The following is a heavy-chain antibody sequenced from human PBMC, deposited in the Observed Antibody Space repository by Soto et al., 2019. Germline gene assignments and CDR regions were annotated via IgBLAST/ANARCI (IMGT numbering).Heavy chain of an antibody. CDR2: MNPNSGNT. CDR3: ARERSSSKRFDP. CDR1: GYTFTSYD. D-gene: IGHD3-16*02. Sequence: QVPLVQSGAEVKKPGASVKVSCKASGYTFTSYDINWVRQATGQGLEWMGWMNPNSGNTGYAQKFQGRVTMTRNTSISTAYMELSSLRAEDTAVYYCARERSSSKRFDPWGQGTLVTVSS. V-gene: IGHV1-8*01. J-gene: IGHJ5*02.